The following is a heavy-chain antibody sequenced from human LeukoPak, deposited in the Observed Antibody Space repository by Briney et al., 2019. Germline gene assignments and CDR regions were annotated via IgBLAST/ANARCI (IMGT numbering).Heavy chain of an antibody. D-gene: IGHD3-10*01. CDR3: AARKVRGVWFYLDY. Sequence: GGPLRLSCAASGFTVSAYAMAWVRQAPGKGLEWVSTIYDDNTYYADSVKGRFAISTDNSKNTLYLQMNSQRVEDTAVYFCAARKVRGVWFYLDYWGQGTLVTVSS. CDR1: GFTVSAYA. V-gene: IGHV3-23*01. J-gene: IGHJ4*02. CDR2: IYDDNT.